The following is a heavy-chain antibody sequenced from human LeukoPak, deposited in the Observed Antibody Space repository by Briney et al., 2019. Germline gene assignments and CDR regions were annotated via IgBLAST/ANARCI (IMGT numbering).Heavy chain of an antibody. D-gene: IGHD1-1*01. J-gene: IGHJ4*02. V-gene: IGHV4-34*01. CDR1: GGSFSGYY. CDR3: ARGRIYNWNPRGFDY. Sequence: SETLSLTCAVYGGSFSGYYWSWIRQPPGKGLEWIGEINHSGSTNYNPSLKSRVTISVDTSKNRFSLKLSSVTAADTAVYYCARGRIYNWNPRGFDYWGQGTLVTVSS. CDR2: INHSGST.